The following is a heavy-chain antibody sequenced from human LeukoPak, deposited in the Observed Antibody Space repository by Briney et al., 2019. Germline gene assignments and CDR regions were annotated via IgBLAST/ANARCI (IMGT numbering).Heavy chain of an antibody. CDR3: ALCRLPFYGMDV. J-gene: IGHJ6*02. V-gene: IGHV3-23*01. CDR2: ISDSSDRT. D-gene: IGHD2-2*01. CDR1: GFTFTSYA. Sequence: GGSLRLSCAASGFTFTSYAMSWVRQAPGKGLEWVSTISDSSDRTYYADSVKGRFTISRDNSKNTLYLQMSSLRAEDTAVYSCALCRLPFYGMDVWGQGTTVTVSS.